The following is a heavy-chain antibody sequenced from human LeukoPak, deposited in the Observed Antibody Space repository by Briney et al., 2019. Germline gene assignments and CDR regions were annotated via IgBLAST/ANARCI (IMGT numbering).Heavy chain of an antibody. CDR2: ISYDGSNK. CDR1: GFTFSSYA. J-gene: IGHJ4*02. Sequence: GGSLRLSCAASGFTFSSYAMHWVRQAPGKGLEWVAVISYDGSNKYYADSAKGRFTISRDNSKNTLYLQMNSLRAEDTAVYYCARSSVIRGLLWFGELFPDYWGQGTLVTVSS. CDR3: ARSSVIRGLLWFGELFPDY. D-gene: IGHD3-10*01. V-gene: IGHV3-30*04.